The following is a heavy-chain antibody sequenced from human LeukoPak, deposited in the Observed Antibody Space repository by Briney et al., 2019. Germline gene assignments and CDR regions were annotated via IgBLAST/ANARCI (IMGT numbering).Heavy chain of an antibody. V-gene: IGHV1-18*01. CDR1: GYTLTNYG. D-gene: IGHD3-9*01. CDR2: ISTYNGNT. Sequence: GASVKVSCKASGYTLTNYGISWVRQAPGQGLEWMGWISTYNGNTNYAQKFQGRVTMTTDTSTSTVYMDLRRLRSDDTAVYYCARATGYFYYYMDVWGKGTTVTVSS. CDR3: ARATGYFYYYMDV. J-gene: IGHJ6*03.